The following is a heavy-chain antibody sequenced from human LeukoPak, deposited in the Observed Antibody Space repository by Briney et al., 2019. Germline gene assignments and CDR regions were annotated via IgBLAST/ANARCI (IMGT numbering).Heavy chain of an antibody. Sequence: KPSETLSLTCAVYGGSFSDYYWSWIREPPGKGLGWIGEIKHSGSTNYNPSLKSRVTISVDTSKSQFSLKLSSVTAADTAVYYCARGGLSYYFGSSTFDYWGQGALVTVSS. V-gene: IGHV4-34*01. D-gene: IGHD3-10*01. CDR1: GGSFSDYY. CDR3: ARGGLSYYFGSSTFDY. CDR2: IKHSGST. J-gene: IGHJ4*02.